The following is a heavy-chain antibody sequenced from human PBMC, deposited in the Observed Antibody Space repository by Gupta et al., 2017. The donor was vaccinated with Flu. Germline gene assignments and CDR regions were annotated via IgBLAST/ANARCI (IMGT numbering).Heavy chain of an antibody. CDR1: GFPLSTYE. CDR2: IGSSGSTR. CDR3: STVGAGNYSLFDY. V-gene: IGHV3-48*03. J-gene: IGHJ4*02. Sequence: EVQLVEAGGGLVQSGGSLRTSCAVSGFPLSTYEMNWVRQAPGKGLEWLSYIGSSGSTRYYSYALKGRFTISRDNGKNSLYLQMKSRRAEDTAVYYCSTVGAGNYSLFDYWGQGTLVPVSS. D-gene: IGHD3-10*01.